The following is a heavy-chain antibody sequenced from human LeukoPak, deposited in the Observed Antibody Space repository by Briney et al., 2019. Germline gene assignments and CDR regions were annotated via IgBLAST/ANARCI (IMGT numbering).Heavy chain of an antibody. Sequence: SETLSLTGIVSNGSISSSHSTWAWIRHPQGKGLKGIGNANHSGSTYKNPSLRSRVTMSVDTSKNQFSLKLHSVTAADTAVYFCARDTLRGNSYSNDLNWFDSWGQGTLVTVSS. CDR2: ANHSGST. CDR1: NGSISSSHST. J-gene: IGHJ5*01. V-gene: IGHV4-39*07. CDR3: ARDTLRGNSYSNDLNWFDS. D-gene: IGHD5-18*01.